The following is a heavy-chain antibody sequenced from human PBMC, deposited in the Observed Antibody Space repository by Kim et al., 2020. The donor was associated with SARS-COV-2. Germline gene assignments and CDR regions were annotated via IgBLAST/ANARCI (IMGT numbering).Heavy chain of an antibody. J-gene: IGHJ1*01. V-gene: IGHV4-39*01. CDR3: ATPSTIIRGLRYFHQ. D-gene: IGHD3-10*01. Sequence: SETLSLTCTVSGGSISGSSYFWGWIRQPPGKGLEWIASIYFSGNTYYNPSLKSRLTIFIDSSKNQFSLKLTSVTAADTCIYFCATPSTIIRGLRYFHQWGQGTLVTVSS. CDR2: IYFSGNT. CDR1: GGSISGSSYF.